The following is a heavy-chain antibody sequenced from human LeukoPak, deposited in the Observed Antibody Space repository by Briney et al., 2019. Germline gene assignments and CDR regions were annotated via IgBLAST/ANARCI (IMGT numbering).Heavy chain of an antibody. J-gene: IGHJ4*02. CDR3: AKDDFGSLEY. Sequence: GGSLSLSCAASGFAFSVSWMHWVRQAPGKGLVWVSVIKSDGGTAYADSVKGRFTISRDNAKNTVYLQMNSLRDEDTAVYYCAKDDFGSLEYWGQGTLVTVSS. D-gene: IGHD3-10*01. CDR2: IKSDGGT. CDR1: GFAFSVSW. V-gene: IGHV3-74*03.